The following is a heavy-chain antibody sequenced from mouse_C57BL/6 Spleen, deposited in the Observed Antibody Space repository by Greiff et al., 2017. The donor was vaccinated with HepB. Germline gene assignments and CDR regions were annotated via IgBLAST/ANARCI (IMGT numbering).Heavy chain of an antibody. Sequence: EVQLVESGPGLVKPSQSLSLTCSVTGYSITSGYYWNWIRQFPGNKLEWMGYISYDGSNNYNPSLKNRISITRDTSKNQFFLKLNSVTTEDTATYYCAREDDYDGVDYWGQGTTLTVSS. CDR3: AREDDYDGVDY. D-gene: IGHD2-4*01. V-gene: IGHV3-6*01. CDR2: ISYDGSN. CDR1: GYSITSGYY. J-gene: IGHJ2*01.